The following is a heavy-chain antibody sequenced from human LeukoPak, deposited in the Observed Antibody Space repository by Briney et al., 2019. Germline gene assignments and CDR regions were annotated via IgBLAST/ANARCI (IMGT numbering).Heavy chain of an antibody. D-gene: IGHD5/OR15-5a*01. CDR3: ARDFTRGSTLDYYYYMDV. J-gene: IGHJ6*03. Sequence: SETLSLTCTVSGGSISSYYWSWIRQPPGKGLEWIGYIYYSGSTNYNPSLKSRVTISVDTSKNQFSLKLSSVTAADTAVYYCARDFTRGSTLDYYYYMDVWGKGTTVTVSS. V-gene: IGHV4-59*01. CDR2: IYYSGST. CDR1: GGSISSYY.